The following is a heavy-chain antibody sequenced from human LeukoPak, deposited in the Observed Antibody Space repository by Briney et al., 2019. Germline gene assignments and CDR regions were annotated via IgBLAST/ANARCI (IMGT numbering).Heavy chain of an antibody. CDR2: ISSSGSTI. V-gene: IGHV3-48*03. Sequence: GGSLRLSCAASEFTFSSYDMNWVRQAPGKGLEWVSYISSSGSTIYYADSVKGRFTISRDNAKNSLYLQMNSLRAEDTAVYYCARDRGELRYLAHPWYWGQGTLVTVSS. CDR1: EFTFSSYD. J-gene: IGHJ4*02. CDR3: ARDRGELRYLAHPWY. D-gene: IGHD3-9*01.